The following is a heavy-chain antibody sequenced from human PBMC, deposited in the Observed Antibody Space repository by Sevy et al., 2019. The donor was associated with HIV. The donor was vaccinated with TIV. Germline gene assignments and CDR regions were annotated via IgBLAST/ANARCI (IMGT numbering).Heavy chain of an antibody. CDR3: ASLSPFFYYMDL. V-gene: IGHV4-39*01. J-gene: IGHJ6*03. Sequence: SETLSLTCGVSGGSISSISNYWGWIRQPPGRELEWIGSLSYEGTTYYNPSLQSRVRISGNTSKNLFSLDLTSVTAADTAVYYCASLSPFFYYMDLWGKGTTVTVSS. CDR2: LSYEGTT. CDR1: GGSISSISNY.